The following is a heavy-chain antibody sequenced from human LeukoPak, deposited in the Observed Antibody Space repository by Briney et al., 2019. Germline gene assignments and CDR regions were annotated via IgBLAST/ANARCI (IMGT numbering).Heavy chain of an antibody. J-gene: IGHJ6*03. Sequence: ASVKVSCKASGYTFTGYYMHWVRQAPGQGLERMGRINPNSGGTNYAQKFQGRVTMTRDTSISTAYMELSRLRSDDTAVYYCAKGPAAMYLYYYYMDVWGKGTTVTVSS. CDR2: INPNSGGT. D-gene: IGHD2-2*01. CDR3: AKGPAAMYLYYYYMDV. V-gene: IGHV1-2*06. CDR1: GYTFTGYY.